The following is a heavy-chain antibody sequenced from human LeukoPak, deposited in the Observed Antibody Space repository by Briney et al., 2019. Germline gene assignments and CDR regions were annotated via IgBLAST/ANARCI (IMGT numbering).Heavy chain of an antibody. CDR1: GHSISSAHY. D-gene: IGHD3-10*01. V-gene: IGHV4-38-2*02. Sequence: PSETLSLTCTVSGHSISSAHYWGWIRQPPRKGPEWIGSIYHSGATYYNPSLKSRVTISVDTSKNQFSLKLNSVTAADTAVYYCAKSNGYGLIDIWGQGTMVTVSS. J-gene: IGHJ3*02. CDR3: AKSNGYGLIDI. CDR2: IYHSGAT.